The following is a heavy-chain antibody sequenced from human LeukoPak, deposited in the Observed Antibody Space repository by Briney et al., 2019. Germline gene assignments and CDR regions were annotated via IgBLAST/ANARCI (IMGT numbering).Heavy chain of an antibody. CDR2: IDTDGSRT. J-gene: IGHJ4*02. CDR3: VRGRVGGVDY. D-gene: IGHD4-23*01. V-gene: IGHV3-74*01. Sequence: GGSLRLSCGASGFTFSSYRMDWVRQVPGKGLVWVSYIDTDGSRTTYADSVKGRFTISRDNAKNTVYLQMDSLTAEDTAVYYCVRGRVGGVDYWGQGTLVTVSS. CDR1: GFTFSSYR.